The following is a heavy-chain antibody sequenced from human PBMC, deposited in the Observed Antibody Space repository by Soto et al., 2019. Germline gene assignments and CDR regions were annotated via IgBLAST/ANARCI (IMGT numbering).Heavy chain of an antibody. J-gene: IGHJ6*03. CDR2: IYYSGST. V-gene: IGHV4-39*01. Sequence: SETLSLTCTVSGASISSSSYYWGGIRQPPGKGLEWIGSIYYSGSTYYNPSLKSRVTISVDTSKNQFSLKLSSVTAADTAVYYCARHGYYYYMDVWGKGTTVTVSS. CDR3: ARHGYYYYMDV. CDR1: GASISSSSYY.